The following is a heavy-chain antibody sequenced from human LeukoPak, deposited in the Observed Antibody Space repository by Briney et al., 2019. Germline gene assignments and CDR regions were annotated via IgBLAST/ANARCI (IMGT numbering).Heavy chain of an antibody. CDR2: ISWNSGSI. V-gene: IGHV3-9*01. J-gene: IGHJ4*02. D-gene: IGHD5-12*01. Sequence: GRSLRLSCAASGFTFVDYAMHWVRPAPGKGLGWVSGISWNSGSIGYADSVKGRFTISRDNAKNSLYLQMNSLRAEDTALYYCAKEGEFGYSRPYYFDYWGQGTLVTVSS. CDR3: AKEGEFGYSRPYYFDY. CDR1: GFTFVDYA.